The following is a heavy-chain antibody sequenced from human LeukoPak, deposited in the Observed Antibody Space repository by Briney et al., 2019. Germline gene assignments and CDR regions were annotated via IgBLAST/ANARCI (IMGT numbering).Heavy chain of an antibody. CDR1: GFKFSSYK. J-gene: IGHJ4*02. Sequence: GGSLRLSCVASGFKFSSYKMHWVRQAPGKGLEWVSSISSSSSYIYYADSVKGRFTISRDNAKNSLYLQMNSLRAEDTAVYYCARVGSSTSCYGYWGQGTLVTVSS. CDR2: ISSSSSYI. V-gene: IGHV3-21*01. CDR3: ARVGSSTSCYGY. D-gene: IGHD2-2*01.